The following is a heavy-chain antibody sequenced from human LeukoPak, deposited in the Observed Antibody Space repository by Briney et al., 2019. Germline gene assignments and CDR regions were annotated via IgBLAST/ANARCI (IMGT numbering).Heavy chain of an antibody. CDR2: ISYDGSNK. CDR1: XFTFSSYG. D-gene: IGHD1-26*01. V-gene: IGHV3-30*18. J-gene: IGHJ4*02. Sequence: LLGGSLRLSCAASXFTFSSYGMHWVRQAPGKGLEWVAVISYDGSNKYYADSVKGRFTISRDNSKNTLYLQMNSLRAEDTAVYYCAKDRLRGGSYNSGFDYWGQGTLVTVSS. CDR3: AKDRLRGGSYNSGFDY.